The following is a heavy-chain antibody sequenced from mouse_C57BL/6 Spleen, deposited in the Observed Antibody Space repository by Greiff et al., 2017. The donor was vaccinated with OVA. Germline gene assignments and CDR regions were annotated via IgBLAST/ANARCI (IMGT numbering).Heavy chain of an antibody. Sequence: EVKLVESGGGLVKPGGSLKLSCAASGFTFSSYAMSWVRQTPEKRLEWVATISDGGSYTYYPDNVKGRFTISRDNAKNNLYLQMSHLKSEDTAMYYCARVTTVVAPDYWGQGTTLTVSS. J-gene: IGHJ2*01. D-gene: IGHD1-1*01. CDR1: GFTFSSYA. V-gene: IGHV5-4*03. CDR2: ISDGGSYT. CDR3: ARVTTVVAPDY.